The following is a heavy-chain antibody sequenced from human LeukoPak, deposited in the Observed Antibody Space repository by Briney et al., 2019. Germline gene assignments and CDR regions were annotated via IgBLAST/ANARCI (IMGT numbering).Heavy chain of an antibody. Sequence: ASVKVSCKASGGTFSSYAISWVRQAPGQGLEWMGGIIPIFGTANYAQKFQGRVTITTDESTSTAYMEVSSLRSEDTAVYYCARNRDGYNRDFDYWGQGTLVTVSS. CDR2: IIPIFGTA. CDR3: ARNRDGYNRDFDY. J-gene: IGHJ4*02. D-gene: IGHD5-24*01. CDR1: GGTFSSYA. V-gene: IGHV1-69*05.